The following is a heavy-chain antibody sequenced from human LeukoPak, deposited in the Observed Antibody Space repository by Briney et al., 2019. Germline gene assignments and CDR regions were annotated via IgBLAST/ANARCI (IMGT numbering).Heavy chain of an antibody. CDR3: ARGRDCSSTSCPNYFDY. V-gene: IGHV4-34*01. D-gene: IGHD2-2*01. CDR2: INHSGST. CDR1: GGSFSGYY. Sequence: PSETLSLTCAVYGGSFSGYYWSWIRQPPGKGLEWIGEINHSGSTNYNPSLKSRVTISVDTSKNQFSLKLSSVTAADTAVYYCARGRDCSSTSCPNYFDYWGQGTLVTVSS. J-gene: IGHJ4*02.